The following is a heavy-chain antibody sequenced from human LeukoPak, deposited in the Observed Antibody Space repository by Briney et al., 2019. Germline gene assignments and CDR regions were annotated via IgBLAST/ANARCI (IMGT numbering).Heavy chain of an antibody. V-gene: IGHV3-7*01. CDR2: KGQDGTGT. CDR1: GFTFSSYG. J-gene: IGHJ1*01. CDR3: VRGNEAY. Sequence: GRSLRLSCAASGFTFSSYGMHWVRQAPGKGLEWVANKGQDGTGTFYADSLKGRFTISRDNAKNLLYLQMNSLRVEDTAVYYCVRGNEAYWGQGTLVTVSS.